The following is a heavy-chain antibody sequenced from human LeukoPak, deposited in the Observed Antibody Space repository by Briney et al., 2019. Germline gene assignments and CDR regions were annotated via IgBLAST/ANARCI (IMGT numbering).Heavy chain of an antibody. V-gene: IGHV3-7*01. CDR2: IRQDGREI. CDR3: TRDEAAAAN. Sequence: GGSLRLSCAGSGFTFSNYWMSWVRQALGKGPEWVANIRQDGREIHYLDSVKGRFTISRDNAKSSLYLQMNSLKVEDTAVYYCTRDEAAAANWGQGTLVTVSS. CDR1: GFTFSNYW. J-gene: IGHJ4*02. D-gene: IGHD6-13*01.